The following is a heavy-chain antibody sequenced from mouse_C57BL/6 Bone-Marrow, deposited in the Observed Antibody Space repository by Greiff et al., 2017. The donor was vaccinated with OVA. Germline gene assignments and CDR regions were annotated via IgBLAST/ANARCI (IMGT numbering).Heavy chain of an antibody. CDR2: ILPGSGST. J-gene: IGHJ4*01. D-gene: IGHD2-4*01. CDR1: GYTFTGYW. Sequence: VQVVESGAELMKPGASVKLSCKATGYTFTGYWIEWVKQRPGHGLEWIGEILPGSGSTNYNEKFKGKATFTADTSSNTAYLQLSSLTSEDTAVYYCASNYDVGGYAMDYWGQGTSVTVSS. V-gene: IGHV1-9*01. CDR3: ASNYDVGGYAMDY.